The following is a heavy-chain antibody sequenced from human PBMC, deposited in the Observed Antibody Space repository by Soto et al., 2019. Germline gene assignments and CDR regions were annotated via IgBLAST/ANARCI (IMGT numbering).Heavy chain of an antibody. Sequence: PSETLSLTCTVSGGSISSYYWSWIRQPPGKGLEWIGYIYYIGSTNYNPSLKSRVTISVDTSKNQFSLKLRSVTAADTAVYYCATGVYDDYGWRSYRQDAFDIWGQGTMVTVSS. CDR3: ATGVYDDYGWRSYRQDAFDI. J-gene: IGHJ3*02. D-gene: IGHD3-16*02. V-gene: IGHV4-59*01. CDR2: IYYIGST. CDR1: GGSISSYY.